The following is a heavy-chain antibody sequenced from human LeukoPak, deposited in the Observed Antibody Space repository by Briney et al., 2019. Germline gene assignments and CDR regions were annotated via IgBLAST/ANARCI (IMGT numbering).Heavy chain of an antibody. CDR3: ARDVHLGGSSSWDFDY. CDR2: ISSSSSYI. D-gene: IGHD6-13*01. Sequence: GGSLRLSCAASGFTFSSYSMNWVRQAPGKGLEWVSSISSSSSYIYYADSVKGRFTISRDNAKNSLYLQMNSLRAEDTAVYYCARDVHLGGSSSWDFDYWGQGTLVTVSS. V-gene: IGHV3-21*01. J-gene: IGHJ4*02. CDR1: GFTFSSYS.